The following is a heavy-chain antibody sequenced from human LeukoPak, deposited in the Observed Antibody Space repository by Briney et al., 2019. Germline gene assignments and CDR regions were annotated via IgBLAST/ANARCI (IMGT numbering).Heavy chain of an antibody. CDR3: TRAQYGYAFDY. CDR1: GGSVSSYY. Sequence: SETLSLTCSVSGGSVSSYYWTWIHQPPGKGLEWIGYIYYTGSTNYNPSLKSRVTISLDTSKDQFSLKLSSVTAADTAVYYCTRAQYGYAFDYWGQGALVTVSS. CDR2: IYYTGST. V-gene: IGHV4-59*02. D-gene: IGHD5-12*01. J-gene: IGHJ4*02.